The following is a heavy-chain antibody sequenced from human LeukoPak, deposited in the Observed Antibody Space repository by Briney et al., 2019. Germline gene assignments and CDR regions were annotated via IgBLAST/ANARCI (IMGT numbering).Heavy chain of an antibody. CDR3: ARDALTIFGVVIV. J-gene: IGHJ4*02. CDR1: GFTFSSYS. D-gene: IGHD3-3*01. Sequence: GGSLRLSCAASGFTFSSYSMNWVRQAPGKGLEWVSSISSSSSYIYYADSVKGRFTISRDNAKNSLYLQMSSLRAEDTAVYYCARDALTIFGVVIVWGQGTLVTVSS. CDR2: ISSSSSYI. V-gene: IGHV3-21*01.